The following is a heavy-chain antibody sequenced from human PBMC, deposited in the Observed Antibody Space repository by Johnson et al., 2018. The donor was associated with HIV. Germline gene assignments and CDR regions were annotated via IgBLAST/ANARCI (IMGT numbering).Heavy chain of an antibody. D-gene: IGHD1-1*01. V-gene: IGHV3-64*07. CDR2: ISSNGGST. CDR3: AVLTTGGLRVGNFDI. J-gene: IGHJ3*02. CDR1: GFIFRDYY. Sequence: VQLVESGGGLIQPGGSLRLSCTVSGFIFRDYYMSWMRQAPGKGLEYVSAISSNGGSTYYAESVQGRFNISRDNPKNTLYLQMDSLRIEDTAVYYCAVLTTGGLRVGNFDIWGQGTMVTVSS.